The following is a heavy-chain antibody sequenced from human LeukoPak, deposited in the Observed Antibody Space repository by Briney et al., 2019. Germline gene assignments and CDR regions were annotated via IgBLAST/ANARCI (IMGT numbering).Heavy chain of an antibody. D-gene: IGHD2-15*01. Sequence: GGSLRLSCAASGFTFDDYGMSWVRQAPGKGLEWVSGINWNGGSTGYADSVKGRFTISRDNAKNSLYLQMNSLRAEDTAVYYCASLTPIVVVVAATRTSFDPWGQGTLVTVSS. CDR3: ASLTPIVVVVAATRTSFDP. V-gene: IGHV3-20*04. J-gene: IGHJ5*02. CDR1: GFTFDDYG. CDR2: INWNGGST.